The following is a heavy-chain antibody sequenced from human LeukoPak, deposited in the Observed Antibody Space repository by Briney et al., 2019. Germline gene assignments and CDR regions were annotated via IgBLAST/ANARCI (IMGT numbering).Heavy chain of an antibody. V-gene: IGHV4-39*07. J-gene: IGHJ5*02. CDR3: ARDLPYYYDSRVDP. CDR1: GGSISSSSYY. Sequence: SETLSLTCTVSGGSISSSSYYWGWIRQPPGKGVEWIGSIYYSGSTYYNPSLKSRVTISVDTSKNQFSLKLSSVTAADTAVYYCARDLPYYYDSRVDPWGQGTLVTVSS. D-gene: IGHD3-22*01. CDR2: IYYSGST.